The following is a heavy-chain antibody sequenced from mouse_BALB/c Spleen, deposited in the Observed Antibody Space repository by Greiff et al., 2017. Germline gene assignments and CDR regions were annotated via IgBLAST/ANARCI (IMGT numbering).Heavy chain of an antibody. V-gene: IGHV7-3*02. D-gene: IGHD2-1*01. J-gene: IGHJ4*01. CDR3: ARDKGNYDAMDY. CDR1: GFTFTDYY. Sequence: EVQLQESGGGLVQPGGSLRLSCATSGFTFTDYYMSWVRQPPGKALEWLGFIRNKANGYTTEYSASVKGRFTISRDNSQSILYLQMNTLRAEDSATYYCARDKGNYDAMDYWGQGTSVTVSS. CDR2: IRNKANGYTT.